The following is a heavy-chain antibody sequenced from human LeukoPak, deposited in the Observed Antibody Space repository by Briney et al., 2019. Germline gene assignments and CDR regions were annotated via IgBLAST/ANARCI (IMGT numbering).Heavy chain of an antibody. Sequence: SETLSLSCAVSGGSLSSSSYYWGWIRHPPGKWMEWLGSIYYSASTYYNPSLKIRVTISIDTSKMQLYLKLSSVTAADTAVYYCARSRGIVDGFDYWGQGTLVTVSS. V-gene: IGHV4-39*01. CDR1: GGSLSSSSYY. J-gene: IGHJ4*02. CDR3: ARSRGIVDGFDY. D-gene: IGHD2-15*01. CDR2: IYYSAST.